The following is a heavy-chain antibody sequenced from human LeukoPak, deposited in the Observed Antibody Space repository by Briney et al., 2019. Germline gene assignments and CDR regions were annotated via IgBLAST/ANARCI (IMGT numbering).Heavy chain of an antibody. CDR3: ARGAAATAAIYY. CDR2: INPNSGGT. V-gene: IGHV1-2*06. D-gene: IGHD2-2*01. Sequence: ASVKVSCKASGYTFTGYYMHWVRQAPGQGLEWMGRINPNSGGTNYAQKFQGRVTMTRDTSISTAYMELSRLRSEDTAVYYCARGAAATAAIYYWGQGTLVTVSS. J-gene: IGHJ4*02. CDR1: GYTFTGYY.